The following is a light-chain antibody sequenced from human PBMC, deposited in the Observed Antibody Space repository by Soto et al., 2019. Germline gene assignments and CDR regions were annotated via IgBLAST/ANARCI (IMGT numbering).Light chain of an antibody. V-gene: IGKV1-39*01. Sequence: DIQMTQSPASLSASVGDRVTITCRASQSISNYLHWYQQKIGKGPKVLIYSASSIQSGVPSRFNGSGSGTDFTLTISSLQPDDFATYYCQQYNTYSTFGQGTRLEVK. CDR3: QQYNTYST. CDR1: QSISNY. CDR2: SAS. J-gene: IGKJ5*01.